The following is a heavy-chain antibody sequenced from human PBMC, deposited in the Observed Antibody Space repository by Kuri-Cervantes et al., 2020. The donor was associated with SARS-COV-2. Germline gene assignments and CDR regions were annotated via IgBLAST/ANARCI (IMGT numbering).Heavy chain of an antibody. CDR3: AKDLGSGWYYYGMDV. J-gene: IGHJ6*02. D-gene: IGHD6-19*01. CDR1: GFTFRSYG. Sequence: GESLKISCAASGFTFRSYGMHWVRQAPGKGLEWVAVISYDGSNKYYADSVKGRFTISRDNSKNTLYLQMNSLRAEDTAVYYRAKDLGSGWYYYGMDVWGQGTTVTVS. V-gene: IGHV3-30*18. CDR2: ISYDGSNK.